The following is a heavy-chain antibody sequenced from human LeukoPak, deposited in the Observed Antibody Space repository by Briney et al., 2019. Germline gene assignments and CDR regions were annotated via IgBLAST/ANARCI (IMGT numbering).Heavy chain of an antibody. CDR1: GFRFGNYA. Sequence: GGSLRLSCAASGFRFGNYAMHWVRQAPGKGLEFVSAISSNGGSTYYANSVKGRFTISRDNSKSTLYLQMGSLRAEDMAVYYFATLNDPWGQGTLVTVSS. CDR3: ATLNDP. J-gene: IGHJ5*02. CDR2: ISSNGGST. V-gene: IGHV3-64*01.